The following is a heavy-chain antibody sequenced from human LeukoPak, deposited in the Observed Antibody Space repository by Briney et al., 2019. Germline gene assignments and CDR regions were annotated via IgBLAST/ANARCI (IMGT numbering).Heavy chain of an antibody. D-gene: IGHD2-2*02. V-gene: IGHV1-2*02. CDR1: GYTFTGYY. CDR3: ARVRRYCSSTSCYISWFDP. Sequence: ASVKVSCKASGYTFTGYYMHWVRQAPGQGLEWMGWINPNSGGTNYAQKFQGRVTMTGDTSISTAYMELSRLRSDDTAVYYCARVRRYCSSTSCYISWFDPWGQGTLVTVSS. CDR2: INPNSGGT. J-gene: IGHJ5*02.